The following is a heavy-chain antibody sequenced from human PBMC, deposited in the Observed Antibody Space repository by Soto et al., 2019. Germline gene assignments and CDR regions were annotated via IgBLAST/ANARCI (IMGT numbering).Heavy chain of an antibody. CDR2: ISSNGGST. D-gene: IGHD2-21*02. Sequence: GESLKISCSASGFTFSSYAMHWVRQAPGKGLEYVSAISSNGGSTYYADSVKGRFTISRDNSKNTLYLQMSSLRAEDTAVYYCVKSTYCGGDCYQYYFDYWGQGTLVTVSS. CDR1: GFTFSSYA. V-gene: IGHV3-64D*09. CDR3: VKSTYCGGDCYQYYFDY. J-gene: IGHJ4*02.